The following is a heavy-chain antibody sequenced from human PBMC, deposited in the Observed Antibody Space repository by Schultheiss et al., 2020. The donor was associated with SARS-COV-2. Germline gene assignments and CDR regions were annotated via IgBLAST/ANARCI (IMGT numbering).Heavy chain of an antibody. D-gene: IGHD6-13*01. CDR3: ARDGYSSSWSR. CDR1: GGSISSGGYS. CDR2: IYHSGST. J-gene: IGHJ4*02. Sequence: SETLSLTCAVSGGSISSGGYSWSWIRQPPGKGLEWIGCIYHSGSTYYNPSLKSRVTISVDRSKNQFSLKLSSVTAADTAVYYCARDGYSSSWSRWGQGTLVTVSS. V-gene: IGHV4-30-2*01.